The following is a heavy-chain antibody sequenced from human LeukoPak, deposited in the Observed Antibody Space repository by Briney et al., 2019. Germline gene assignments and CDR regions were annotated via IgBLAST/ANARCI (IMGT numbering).Heavy chain of an antibody. CDR2: IVVGSGNR. V-gene: IGHV1-58*02. D-gene: IGHD1-14*01. CDR1: GFTFTSSA. Sequence: SVKVSCKASGFTFTSSAMQWVRQARGQRLEWIGWIVVGSGNRNYAQKFQERVSITRDMSTGTAYMELSSLRSEDTAVYFCTAGTSGRPEYFQHWGQGTLVTVSS. J-gene: IGHJ1*01. CDR3: TAGTSGRPEYFQH.